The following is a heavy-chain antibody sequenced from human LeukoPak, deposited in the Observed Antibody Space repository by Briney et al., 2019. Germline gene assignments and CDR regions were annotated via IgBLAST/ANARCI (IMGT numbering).Heavy chain of an antibody. V-gene: IGHV4-30-4*08. CDR2: IYYTVST. J-gene: IGHJ3*02. CDR1: GGSISSGDYY. CDR3: ARNDCSSTSCQFGDAFDI. Sequence: PSQTLSLTCTVSGGSISSGDYYWSWIRQPPGKGLEWIGYIYYTVSTFYNPSLKSLVAISVDTSKNLFSLKLTSVTAADTAVYYCARNDCSSTSCQFGDAFDIWGQGAMVTVSS. D-gene: IGHD2-2*01.